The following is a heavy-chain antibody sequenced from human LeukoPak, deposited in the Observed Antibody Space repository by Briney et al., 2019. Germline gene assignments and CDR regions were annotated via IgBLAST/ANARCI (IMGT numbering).Heavy chain of an antibody. J-gene: IGHJ3*02. D-gene: IGHD6-19*01. CDR1: GGSISSHY. CDR3: ARSRYGSAWYGFDI. Sequence: PSETLSLTCTVSGGSISSHYWSWIRQPPGKGLEWIGYIYYSGSTNYNPSLKSRVTISVDTSKNQFSLRLSSVTAADTAVYYCARSRYGSAWYGFDIWGQGTMVTVSS. V-gene: IGHV4-59*08. CDR2: IYYSGST.